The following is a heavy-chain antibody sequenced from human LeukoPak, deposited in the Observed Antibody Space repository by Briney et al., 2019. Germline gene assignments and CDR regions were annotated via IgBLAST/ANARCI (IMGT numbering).Heavy chain of an antibody. J-gene: IGHJ6*04. V-gene: IGHV4-39*01. CDR2: IYYSGST. CDR1: GDSMSSSGYY. D-gene: IGHD3-3*01. CDR3: ARHSALRSPLGV. Sequence: PSETLSLTCTVSGDSMSSSGYYWGWIRQPPGKGLEWIGSIYYSGSTYYNPSLKSRLTISVGTSKNQFSLNLSSVTAADTAVYYCARHSALRSPLGVWGKGTTVTVSS.